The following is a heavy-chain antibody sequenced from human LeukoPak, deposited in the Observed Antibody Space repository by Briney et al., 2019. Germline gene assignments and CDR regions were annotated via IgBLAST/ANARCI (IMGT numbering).Heavy chain of an antibody. CDR2: IYYSGST. CDR3: ARRGRDGYNYGLLDY. D-gene: IGHD5-24*01. V-gene: IGHV4-31*03. Sequence: SETLSLTCTVSGGSISSGGYYWSWIRQHPGTGLEWIGYIYYSGSTYYNPSLKSRVTISVDTSKNQFSLKLSSVTAADTAVYYCARRGRDGYNYGLLDYWGQGTLVTVSS. J-gene: IGHJ4*02. CDR1: GGSISSGGYY.